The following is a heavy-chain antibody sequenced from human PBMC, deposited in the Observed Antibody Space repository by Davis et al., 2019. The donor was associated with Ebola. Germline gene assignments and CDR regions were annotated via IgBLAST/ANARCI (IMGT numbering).Heavy chain of an antibody. CDR3: ASLDGAN. J-gene: IGHJ1*01. D-gene: IGHD1-1*01. Sequence: MPSETLSLTCTVSGGSISSSSYYWGWIRQPPGKGLEWIGSIYYSGSTYYNPSLKSRVTISVDTSKNQFSLKLGSVTAADTAVYYCASLDGANWGQGTLVTVSS. V-gene: IGHV4-39*01. CDR2: IYYSGST. CDR1: GGSISSSSYY.